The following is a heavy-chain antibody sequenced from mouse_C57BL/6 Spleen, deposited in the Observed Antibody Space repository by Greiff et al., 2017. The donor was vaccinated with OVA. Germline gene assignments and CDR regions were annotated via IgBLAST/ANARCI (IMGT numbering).Heavy chain of an antibody. Sequence: EVHLVESGGGLVKPGGSLKLSCAASGFTFSSYAMSWVRQTPEKRLEWVATISDGGSYTYYPDNVKGRFTISRDNAKNNLYLQMSHLKSEDTAMYYCARDRGYYGNFDYWGQGTSLTVSS. D-gene: IGHD2-1*01. V-gene: IGHV5-4*01. CDR3: ARDRGYYGNFDY. J-gene: IGHJ2*02. CDR1: GFTFSSYA. CDR2: ISDGGSYT.